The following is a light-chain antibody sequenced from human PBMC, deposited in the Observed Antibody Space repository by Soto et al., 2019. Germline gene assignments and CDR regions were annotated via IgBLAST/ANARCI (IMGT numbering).Light chain of an antibody. CDR2: VAS. Sequence: DIQMTQSPSSVSASVGDRVSITCRASHDIKNFLTWFQQKPGKAPKSLISVASRLQSGVPSRFSGSGSGTVFTLTISSLQPEDFATYYGQQYNTYPPTFGGGTKVEIK. CDR1: HDIKNF. J-gene: IGKJ4*01. CDR3: QQYNTYPPT. V-gene: IGKV1-16*01.